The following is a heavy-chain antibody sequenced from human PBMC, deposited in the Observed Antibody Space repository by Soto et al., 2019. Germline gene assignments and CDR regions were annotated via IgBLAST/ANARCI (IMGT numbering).Heavy chain of an antibody. D-gene: IGHD5-18*01. Sequence: EVQLVESGGGLVQPGGSLRLSCAASGFSFSGYEMNWVRQAPGKGLEWVSYISSSGSAMYYADSVKGRFTISRDNARKSLYLQMKSLRVEDTGLYHCATGRDGYSGEDLQHWGQGTLVAVSS. CDR1: GFSFSGYE. J-gene: IGHJ1*01. CDR3: ATGRDGYSGEDLQH. CDR2: ISSSGSAM. V-gene: IGHV3-48*03.